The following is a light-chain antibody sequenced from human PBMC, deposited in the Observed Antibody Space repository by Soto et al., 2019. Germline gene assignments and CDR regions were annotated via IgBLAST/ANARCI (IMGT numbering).Light chain of an antibody. V-gene: IGLV2-14*01. CDR2: EVS. CDR1: SSDVGAYDY. CDR3: SSYTSATTYV. Sequence: QSALTQPASVSGSPGQSITISCTGTSSDVGAYDYVSWYQHHPGKAPKLMIHEVSDRPSGMSNRLSGSKSGNTASLTISGLQAEDEADDYCSSYTSATTYVFGTGTKLTVL. J-gene: IGLJ1*01.